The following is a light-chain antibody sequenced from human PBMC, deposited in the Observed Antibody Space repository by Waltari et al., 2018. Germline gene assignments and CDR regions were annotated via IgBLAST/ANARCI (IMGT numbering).Light chain of an antibody. CDR3: CSYAGRYSYV. Sequence: QSALPQPRSVSGSPGQSVTISCTGASGDVGGYNYVSWYQQPPGKAPKLMIYDVSKRPSGVPDRFFGSKSGDTASLTISGLRAEDEADYYCCSYAGRYSYVFGTGTKVTVL. V-gene: IGLV2-11*01. CDR2: DVS. CDR1: SGDVGGYNY. J-gene: IGLJ1*01.